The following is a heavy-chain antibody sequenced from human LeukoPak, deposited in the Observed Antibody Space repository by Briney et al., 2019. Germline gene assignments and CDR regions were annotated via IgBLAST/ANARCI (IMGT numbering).Heavy chain of an antibody. Sequence: GGSLRLPCAASGFTFSSYAMHWVRQAPGKGLEWVAVISYDGSNKYYADSVKGRFTISRDNSKNTLYLQMNSLRAEDTAVYYCAKEGYDSSGYYQVAFDYWGQGTLVTVSS. D-gene: IGHD3-22*01. CDR1: GFTFSSYA. V-gene: IGHV3-30-3*01. J-gene: IGHJ4*02. CDR2: ISYDGSNK. CDR3: AKEGYDSSGYYQVAFDY.